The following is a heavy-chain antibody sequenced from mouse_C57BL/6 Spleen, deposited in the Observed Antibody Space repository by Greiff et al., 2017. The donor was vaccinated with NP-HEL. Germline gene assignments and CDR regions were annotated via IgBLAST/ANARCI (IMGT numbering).Heavy chain of an antibody. V-gene: IGHV7-3*01. D-gene: IGHD2-3*01. CDR3: ARSSFYDGYSYYFDY. J-gene: IGHJ2*01. Sequence: EVKLMESGGGLVQPGGSLSLSCAASGFTFIDYYMSWVRQPPGKALEWLGFIRNKANGYTTEYSASVKGRFTISRDNSQSILYLQMNALRAEDSATYYCARSSFYDGYSYYFDYWGQGTTLTVSS. CDR1: GFTFIDYY. CDR2: IRNKANGYTT.